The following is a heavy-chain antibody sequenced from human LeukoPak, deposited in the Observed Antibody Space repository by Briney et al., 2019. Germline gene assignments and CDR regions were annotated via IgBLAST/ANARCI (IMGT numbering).Heavy chain of an antibody. CDR2: IYYSGTT. D-gene: IGHD4-11*01. V-gene: IGHV4-59*08. CDR3: ARLTAYSTGYFDY. Sequence: PSETLSLTCTVSGGSISSYYWSWIRQPPGKGLEWIGYIYYSGTTYYNPSLKSRVTISVDTSKNQFSLKLSSVTAADTAVYYCARLTAYSTGYFDYWGQGTLVTVSS. J-gene: IGHJ4*02. CDR1: GGSISSYY.